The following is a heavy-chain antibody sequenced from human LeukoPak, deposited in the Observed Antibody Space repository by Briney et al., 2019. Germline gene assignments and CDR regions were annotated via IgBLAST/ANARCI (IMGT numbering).Heavy chain of an antibody. CDR1: GGTFSSYA. V-gene: IGHV1-69*13. D-gene: IGHD6-13*01. CDR3: TRETPDSSSWTAFDY. CDR2: IIPIFGTA. Sequence: SVKVSCKASGGTFSSYAISWVRQAPGQGLEWMGGIIPIFGTANYAQKFQGRVTITADESTSTAYMELSSLRSEDTAVYYCTRETPDSSSWTAFDYWGQGTLVTVSS. J-gene: IGHJ4*02.